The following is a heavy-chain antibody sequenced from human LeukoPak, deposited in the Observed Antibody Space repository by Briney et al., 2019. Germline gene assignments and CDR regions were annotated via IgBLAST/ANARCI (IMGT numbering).Heavy chain of an antibody. CDR1: GFTFSSHA. CDR3: AKDLDTTVTTLDYYGMDV. Sequence: GGSLRLSCAASGFTFSSHAMSWVRQTPGKGLEWVSAISGSGGSTYYADSVKGRFTISRDNSKNTLYLQMNSLRAEDTAVYYCAKDLDTTVTTLDYYGMDVWGQGTTVTVSS. D-gene: IGHD4-17*01. V-gene: IGHV3-23*01. CDR2: ISGSGGST. J-gene: IGHJ6*02.